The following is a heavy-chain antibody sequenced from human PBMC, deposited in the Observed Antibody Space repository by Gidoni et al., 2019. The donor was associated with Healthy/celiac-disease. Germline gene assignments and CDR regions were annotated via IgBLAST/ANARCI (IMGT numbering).Heavy chain of an antibody. CDR3: AKDYDILTGYPDYYYGMDV. D-gene: IGHD3-9*01. J-gene: IGHJ6*02. V-gene: IGHV3-30*18. Sequence: QVQLVESGGGVVQPGRSLRLSCAASGFTFSSYGMHWVRQAPGKGLEWVAVISYDGSNKYYADSVKGRFTISRDNSKNTLYLQMNSLRAEDTAVYYCAKDYDILTGYPDYYYGMDVWGQGTTVTVSS. CDR2: ISYDGSNK. CDR1: GFTFSSYG.